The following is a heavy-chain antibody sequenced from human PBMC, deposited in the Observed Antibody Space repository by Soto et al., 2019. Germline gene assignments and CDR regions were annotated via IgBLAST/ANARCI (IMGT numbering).Heavy chain of an antibody. CDR2: IWYDGSNK. Sequence: SLSLSFAASGFTFSSYGVHWVRQAPGKGLEWVAVIWYDGSNKYYADSVKGRFTISRDNSKNTLYLQMNSLRAEDTAVYYCHSSSDYYYGMDVWGQGTTVTVSS. CDR3: HSSSDYYYGMDV. V-gene: IGHV3-33*01. CDR1: GFTFSSYG. J-gene: IGHJ6*02. D-gene: IGHD6-6*01.